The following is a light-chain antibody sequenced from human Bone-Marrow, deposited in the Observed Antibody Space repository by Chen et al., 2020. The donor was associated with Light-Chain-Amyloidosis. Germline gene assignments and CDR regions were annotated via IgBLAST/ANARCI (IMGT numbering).Light chain of an antibody. V-gene: IGLV1-40*01. J-gene: IGLJ2*01. CDR3: QSYDSSQRALI. Sequence: QSVLTQPPSVSGAPGPRVTISCTGGGCNIGPSYDVHWYQQLPGSAPRLLIYDNNKRTSGVPDRFSGSRSGSSAYLAITGLQAEDEADYYCQSYDSSQRALIFGGGTKLTVL. CDR1: GCNIGPSYD. CDR2: DNN.